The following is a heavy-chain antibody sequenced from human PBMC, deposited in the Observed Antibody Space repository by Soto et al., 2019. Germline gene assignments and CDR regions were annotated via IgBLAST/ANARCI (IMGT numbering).Heavy chain of an antibody. J-gene: IGHJ2*01. CDR2: INYLGSI. Sequence: QVQLQQWGAGPLRPLETLSLTCGVSGGSFSGYYWAWIRQFPGKGLEWIGEINYLGSINYNPSLEIRVSISVDTSKNHYSLTLRSVTAAATAVYYCAREGHDILTGPPWVWYFDLWGRGTLVTVSS. D-gene: IGHD3-9*01. CDR3: AREGHDILTGPPWVWYFDL. CDR1: GGSFSGYY. V-gene: IGHV4-34*01.